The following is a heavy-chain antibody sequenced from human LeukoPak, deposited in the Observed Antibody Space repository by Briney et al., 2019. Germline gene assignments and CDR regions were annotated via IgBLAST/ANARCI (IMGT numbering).Heavy chain of an antibody. J-gene: IGHJ4*02. D-gene: IGHD1-1*01. CDR3: ARGAWNDVEFDY. V-gene: IGHV3-23*01. CDR2: ISSSGGRT. CDR1: GFIFRSYA. Sequence: GGSLRLSCAASGFIFRSYAMSWVRQAPGKGLEWVSSISSSGGRTFYADSVKGRATISRDNAKNSLYLQMNSLRAEDTAVYYCARGAWNDVEFDYWGQGTLVTVSS.